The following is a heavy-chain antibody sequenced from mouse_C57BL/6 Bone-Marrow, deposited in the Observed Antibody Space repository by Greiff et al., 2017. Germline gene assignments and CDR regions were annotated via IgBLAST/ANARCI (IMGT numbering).Heavy chain of an antibody. CDR1: GYTFTSYG. CDR2: IYPRSGNT. Sequence: LQQSGAELARPGASVKLSCKASGYTFTSYGISWVKQRTGQGLEWIGEIYPRSGNTYYNEKSKGKATLTADKSSSTAYMELRSLTSEDSAVYFCAFYGPYAMDYWGQGTSVTVSS. V-gene: IGHV1-81*01. CDR3: AFYGPYAMDY. J-gene: IGHJ4*01. D-gene: IGHD1-1*01.